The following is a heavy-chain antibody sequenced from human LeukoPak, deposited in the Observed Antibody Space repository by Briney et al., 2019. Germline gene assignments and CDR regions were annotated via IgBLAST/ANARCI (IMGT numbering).Heavy chain of an antibody. CDR2: IYYSGST. Sequence: SETLSLTCTVSGGSISGYYWSWIRQPPGKGLEWIGYIYYSGSTNHNPSLKSRVTISVDTSKNKFSLKLSSVTAADTAVYYCARVGYSSSWYVVGAFDYWGRGTLVTVSS. V-gene: IGHV4-59*01. D-gene: IGHD6-13*01. J-gene: IGHJ4*02. CDR1: GGSISGYY. CDR3: ARVGYSSSWYVVGAFDY.